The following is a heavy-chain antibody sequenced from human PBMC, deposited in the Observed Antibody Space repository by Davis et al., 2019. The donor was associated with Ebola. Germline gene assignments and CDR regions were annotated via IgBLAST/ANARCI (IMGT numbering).Heavy chain of an antibody. V-gene: IGHV1-18*04. CDR1: GYTFTGYY. CDR3: ATDRGYSYGYDY. J-gene: IGHJ4*02. Sequence: ASVKVSCKASGYTFTGYYIHWVRQAPGQGLEWMGWISAYNGNTNYAQKLQGRVTMTTDTSTSTAYMELRSLRSDDTAVYYCATDRGYSYGYDYWGQGTLVTVSS. D-gene: IGHD5-18*01. CDR2: ISAYNGNT.